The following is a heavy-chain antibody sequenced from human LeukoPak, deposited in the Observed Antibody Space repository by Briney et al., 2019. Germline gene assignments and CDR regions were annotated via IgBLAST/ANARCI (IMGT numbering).Heavy chain of an antibody. J-gene: IGHJ4*02. CDR1: GGSISSYY. CDR3: ARERCSSSSTFDY. CDR2: IYYSGST. D-gene: IGHD6-6*01. Sequence: PSETLSLTCIVSGGSISSYYWSWIRQPPGKGLEWIGYIYYSGSTNYNPSLKSRVTISVDTSKNQFSLKLSSVTAADTAVYYCARERCSSSSTFDYWGQGTLVTVSS. V-gene: IGHV4-59*01.